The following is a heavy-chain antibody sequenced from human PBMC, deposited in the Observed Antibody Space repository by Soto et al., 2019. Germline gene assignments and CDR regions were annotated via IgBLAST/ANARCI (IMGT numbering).Heavy chain of an antibody. Sequence: EVQLLESGGDLVQPGGSLRLSCAASGFTFSSYAMNWVRQAPGKGLEWVSAISGSGGNTFYADSVKGRFTISRDISKNTLFLQRYIRIGEDTVIYYCALLNSGSYSYHGMDGWRQRTTVTVSS. CDR3: ALLNSGSYSYHGMDG. D-gene: IGHD5-12*01. J-gene: IGHJ6*02. V-gene: IGHV3-23*01. CDR1: GFTFSSYA. CDR2: ISGSGGNT.